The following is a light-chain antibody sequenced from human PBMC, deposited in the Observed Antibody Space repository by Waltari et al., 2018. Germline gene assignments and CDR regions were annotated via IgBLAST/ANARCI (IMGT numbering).Light chain of an antibody. CDR2: AAS. Sequence: DIQMTKPPSSLSPSVGTRVPITCRASQRISSYLNWYQQKPGKAPKLLIYAASSLQSGVPSRFSGSGSGTDFTLTISSLQPEDFATYYCQQSYSTPLYTFGQGTKLEIK. V-gene: IGKV1-39*01. J-gene: IGKJ2*01. CDR1: QRISSY. CDR3: QQSYSTPLYT.